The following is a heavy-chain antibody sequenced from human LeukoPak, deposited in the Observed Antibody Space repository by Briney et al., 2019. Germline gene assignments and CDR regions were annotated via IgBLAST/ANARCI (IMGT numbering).Heavy chain of an antibody. D-gene: IGHD6-19*01. CDR2: IYYSGNT. V-gene: IGHV4-59*08. Sequence: SETLSLTCTVSGGSISSYYWSCIRQPPGKGLEWTGYIYYSGNTNYNPSLKSRATISVDTSKNQFSLKLSSVTAAGTAVYYCVRRGTGWYQFGMDVWGQGTTVTVS. J-gene: IGHJ6*02. CDR3: VRRGTGWYQFGMDV. CDR1: GGSISSYY.